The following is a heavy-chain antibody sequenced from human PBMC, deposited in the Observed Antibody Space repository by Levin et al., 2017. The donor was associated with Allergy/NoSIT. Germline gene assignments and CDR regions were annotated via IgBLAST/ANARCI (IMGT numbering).Heavy chain of an antibody. J-gene: IGHJ6*02. CDR3: ARDHHDYSNYYYGMDV. D-gene: IGHD4-11*01. V-gene: IGHV3-48*03. CDR1: GFTFSSYE. Sequence: SCAASGFTFSSYEMNWVRQAPGKGLEWVSYISSSGSTIYYADSVKGRFTISRDNAKNSLYLQMNSLRAEDTAVYYCARDHHDYSNYYYGMDVWGQGTTVTVSS. CDR2: ISSSGSTI.